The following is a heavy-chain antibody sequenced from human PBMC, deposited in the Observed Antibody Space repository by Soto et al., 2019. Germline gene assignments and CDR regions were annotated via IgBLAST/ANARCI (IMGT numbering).Heavy chain of an antibody. J-gene: IGHJ4*02. CDR1: GFTFSSYW. CDR2: INSNGSST. D-gene: IGHD2-15*01. CDR3: VRTSLVVAAATREDY. Sequence: GGSLRLSCAASGFTFSSYWMHWVRQAPGKGLVWVSRINSNGSSTSYAGSVKGRFTISRDNAKNTLYLQMNSLRAEDTAVYYCVRTSLVVAAATREDYWGQGTLVTVSS. V-gene: IGHV3-74*01.